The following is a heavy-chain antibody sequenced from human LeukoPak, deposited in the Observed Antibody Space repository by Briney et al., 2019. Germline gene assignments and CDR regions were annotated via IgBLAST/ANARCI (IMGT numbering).Heavy chain of an antibody. CDR1: GGTFSSYA. V-gene: IGHV1-69*04. CDR2: IIPILGIA. Sequence: SVKVSCKASGGTFSSYAISWVRQAPGQGLEWMGRIIPILGIANYAQKFQGRVTITADKSTSTAYMELSSLRSEDTAVYYCARDPANYDPEFDYWGQGTLATVSS. CDR3: ARDPANYDPEFDY. J-gene: IGHJ4*02. D-gene: IGHD3-22*01.